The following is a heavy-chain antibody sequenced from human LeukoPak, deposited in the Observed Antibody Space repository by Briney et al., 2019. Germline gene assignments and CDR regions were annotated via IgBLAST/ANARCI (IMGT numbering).Heavy chain of an antibody. J-gene: IGHJ6*03. CDR3: ARSATVTKLGYYYYYMDV. CDR2: IYPGDSDT. D-gene: IGHD4-17*01. V-gene: IGHV5-51*01. CDR1: GYSFTSYW. Sequence: GESLKISCKGSGYSFTSYWIGWVRQMPGKGLEWMGSIYPGDSDTRYSPSFQGQVTISADKSISTAYLQWSSLKASDTAMYYCARSATVTKLGYYYYYMDVWGKGTTVTVSS.